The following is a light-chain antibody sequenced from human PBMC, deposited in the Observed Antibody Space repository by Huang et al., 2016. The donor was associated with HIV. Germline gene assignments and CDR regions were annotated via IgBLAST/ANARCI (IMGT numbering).Light chain of an antibody. CDR3: QECDTWPRPT. V-gene: IGKV3-11*01. CDR2: DAS. J-gene: IGKJ4*01. Sequence: IVLTQSPASLSLSPGERATLSCRASQSVSSYLAWYQQKPGQPPRLLIYDASKRATDIPTRFNGSGSGTDFTLTISSLEAEDSAIYYCQECDTWPRPTLGGGTKVEIK. CDR1: QSVSSY.